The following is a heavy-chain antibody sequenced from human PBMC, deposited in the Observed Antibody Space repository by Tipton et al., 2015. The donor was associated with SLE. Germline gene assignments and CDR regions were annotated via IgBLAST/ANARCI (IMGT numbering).Heavy chain of an antibody. CDR3: AREGDTAFDY. CDR1: LGGYW. D-gene: IGHD5-18*01. V-gene: IGHV3-74*01. J-gene: IGHJ4*02. Sequence: LGGYWMQWVRQVPGKGLVWVSYINTDGSRISYADSVKGRFTISRDNTKNTLYLHMNSLRAEDTAVYYCAREGDTAFDYWGQGTLVTVSS. CDR2: INTDGSRI.